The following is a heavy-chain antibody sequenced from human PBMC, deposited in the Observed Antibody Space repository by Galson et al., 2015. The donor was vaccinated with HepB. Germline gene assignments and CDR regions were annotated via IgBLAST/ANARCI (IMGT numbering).Heavy chain of an antibody. V-gene: IGHV7-4-1*02. CDR1: GYTFNNYA. Sequence: SVKVSCKASGYTFNNYAIHWVRQVPGQGLEWMGWINTNTGNPTYAQGFTGRFVFSLDTSVNTAYLQINSLKAEDTAVYYCARDVTYGSGSQDFDYWGQGTLVTVSS. D-gene: IGHD3-10*01. CDR2: INTNTGNP. J-gene: IGHJ4*02. CDR3: ARDVTYGSGSQDFDY.